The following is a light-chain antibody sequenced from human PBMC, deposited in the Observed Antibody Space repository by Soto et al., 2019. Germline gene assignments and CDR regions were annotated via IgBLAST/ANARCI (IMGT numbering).Light chain of an antibody. J-gene: IGKJ1*01. V-gene: IGKV3-15*01. CDR1: QSVSIY. CDR2: DAS. Sequence: EKVMSQSPATLYKYPGDRATLLCRASQSVSIYVAWYQQKPGLAPRLLIYDASTRAAGIPARFSGSGSGTEFSLTISSLQSEDFAVYYCQQYHDWPRTFGQGTKVDIK. CDR3: QQYHDWPRT.